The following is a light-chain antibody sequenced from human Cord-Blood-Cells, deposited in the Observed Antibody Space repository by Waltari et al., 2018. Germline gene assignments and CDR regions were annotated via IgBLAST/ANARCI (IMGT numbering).Light chain of an antibody. Sequence: DIQMTQSPSSVSASVGDRVPITCRASQGITSWLAWDQQKPGKAPKLLIYAASSLQSGVPSRVSGSGSGTDFTLTISSLQPEDFATYYCQQANSFPLTVGGGTKVEI. CDR3: QQANSFPLT. V-gene: IGKV1-12*01. J-gene: IGKJ4*01. CDR2: AAS. CDR1: QGITSW.